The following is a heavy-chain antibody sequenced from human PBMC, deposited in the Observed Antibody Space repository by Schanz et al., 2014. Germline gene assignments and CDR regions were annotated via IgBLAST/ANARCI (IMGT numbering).Heavy chain of an antibody. Sequence: QVQLVQSGAEVKKPGSSVKVSCKASGGTFSTYTISWVRQAPGQGLEWMGWISPYNGNTNYAQTLQGRITLTTDTAPSTAYMELRSLRYDDTAVYYCARGGYSSGWSDRDIAHFDYWGQGTLVTVSS. J-gene: IGHJ4*02. CDR1: GGTFSTYT. V-gene: IGHV1-18*01. CDR2: ISPYNGNT. CDR3: ARGGYSSGWSDRDIAHFDY. D-gene: IGHD6-19*01.